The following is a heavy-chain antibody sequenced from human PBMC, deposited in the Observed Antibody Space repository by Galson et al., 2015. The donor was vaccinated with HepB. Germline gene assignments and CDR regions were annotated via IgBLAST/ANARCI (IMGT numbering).Heavy chain of an antibody. CDR2: IDSTSSYT. Sequence: SLRLSCAASEFSFSTYHVNWVRQAPGKGLEWVSYIDSTSSYTYYADSVKGRFTISRDNAKNTLYLQMNSLRAEDTAVFYCARSSGSSYFYGMDVWGQGTTVTVSS. CDR1: EFSFSTYH. J-gene: IGHJ6*02. V-gene: IGHV3-21*06. CDR3: ARSSGSSYFYGMDV. D-gene: IGHD3-22*01.